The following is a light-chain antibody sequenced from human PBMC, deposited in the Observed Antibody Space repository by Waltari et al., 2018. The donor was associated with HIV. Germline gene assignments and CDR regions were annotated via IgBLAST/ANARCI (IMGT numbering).Light chain of an antibody. J-gene: IGKJ1*01. V-gene: IGKV3-15*01. CDR2: GAS. CDR3: QQYSNWPRT. Sequence: EIVMTQSPATLSVSPGERATLSCRASQSVSSNLAWYQHKPGQAPRLFIYGASTRATGIPARFSGSGSGTDFTLTISSLQSEDFAVYYCQQYSNWPRTFGQGTKVGIK. CDR1: QSVSSN.